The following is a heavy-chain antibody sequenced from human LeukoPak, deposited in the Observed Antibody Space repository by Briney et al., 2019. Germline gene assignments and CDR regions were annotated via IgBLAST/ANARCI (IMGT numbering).Heavy chain of an antibody. CDR3: ARLGSIAAAGTPDY. CDR2: VSSSSSHT. Sequence: PGGSLRLSCAASGFTFSDYYMSWFRQAPGKGPEWVSYVSSSSSHTTYADSVKGLFTISRDNARNSLSLQVNSLRADDTAVYYCARLGSIAAAGTPDYWGQGTLVTVSS. J-gene: IGHJ4*02. V-gene: IGHV3-11*06. CDR1: GFTFSDYY. D-gene: IGHD6-13*01.